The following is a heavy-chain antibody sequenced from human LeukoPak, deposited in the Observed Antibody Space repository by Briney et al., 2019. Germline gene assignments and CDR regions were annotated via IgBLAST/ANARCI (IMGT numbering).Heavy chain of an antibody. CDR2: VYHSGIS. CDR3: ARVYGSGAPVRDFDY. J-gene: IGHJ4*02. D-gene: IGHD3-10*01. CDR1: GDSVSSGGYY. V-gene: IGHV4-31*03. Sequence: SQTLSLTCSVSGDSVSSGGYYWSWVRQHPGKGLEWIGYVYHSGISYYNASLERRVTISIDTSKNQFSLNLTSVTAADTAVYYCARVYGSGAPVRDFDYWGQGTLVTVS.